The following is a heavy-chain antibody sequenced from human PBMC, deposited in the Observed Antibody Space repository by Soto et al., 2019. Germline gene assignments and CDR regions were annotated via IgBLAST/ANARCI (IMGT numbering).Heavy chain of an antibody. CDR3: ARGPQAAGYYYYYMDV. CDR1: GYTFTSYD. V-gene: IGHV1-8*01. CDR2: MNPNSGNT. Sequence: ASVKVSCKASGYTFTSYDSNWVRQATGQGLEWMGWMNPNSGNTGYAQKFQGRVTMTRNTSISTAYMELSSLRSEDTAVYYCARGPQAAGYYYYYMDVWGKGTTVTVSS. J-gene: IGHJ6*03. D-gene: IGHD6-13*01.